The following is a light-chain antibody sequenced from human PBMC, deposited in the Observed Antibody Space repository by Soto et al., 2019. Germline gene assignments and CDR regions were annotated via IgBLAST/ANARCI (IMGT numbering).Light chain of an antibody. V-gene: IGKV3D-20*02. CDR2: AAS. J-gene: IGKJ5*01. CDR1: QTVSSRY. Sequence: EIVLTQSPGTLSLSPGERATISCRASQTVSSRYLAWYQQKPGQAPRFLIYAASSRATGIPDRFSGSGSGTDFTLTISSLEPEDFAVYYCQQRSNWITFGQGTRLEIK. CDR3: QQRSNWIT.